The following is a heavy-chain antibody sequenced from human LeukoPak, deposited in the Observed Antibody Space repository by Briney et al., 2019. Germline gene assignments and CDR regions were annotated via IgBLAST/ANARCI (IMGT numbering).Heavy chain of an antibody. CDR2: LSYDGSDK. Sequence: PGGSLRLSCAASGFTFSSFGMHWVRQAPGKGLEWVAVLSYDGSDKYYADSVKSRFTISRDNSKSTLYLQMNSLRAEDTAVYYCAKDQTHCSGGSCHYFDYWGQGTLSPSPQ. J-gene: IGHJ4*02. D-gene: IGHD2-15*01. CDR3: AKDQTHCSGGSCHYFDY. V-gene: IGHV3-30*18. CDR1: GFTFSSFG.